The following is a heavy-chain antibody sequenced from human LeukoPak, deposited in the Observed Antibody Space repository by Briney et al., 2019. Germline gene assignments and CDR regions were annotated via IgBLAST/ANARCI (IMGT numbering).Heavy chain of an antibody. CDR1: GGSFSSSSYY. V-gene: IGHV4-39*01. CDR3: ACCAYYYYVSVYDYPGYPFDI. D-gene: IGHD3-22*01. Sequence: SETLSLTCTVSGGSFSSSSYYWGWMRQPTGKGLGWIVSLYYSRSTYYNPSLKSRVTISVDTSKHQFSLKLSSVTAADTAVCYCACCAYYYYVSVYDYPGYPFDIWGQGTMVTVSS. CDR2: LYYSRST. J-gene: IGHJ3*02.